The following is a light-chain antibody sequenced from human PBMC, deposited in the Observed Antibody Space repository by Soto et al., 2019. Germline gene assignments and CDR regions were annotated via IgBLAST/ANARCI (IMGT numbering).Light chain of an antibody. Sequence: QSVLTQPASVSGSPGQSITISCTVTSSDVGGYNYVSWYQQHPGKAPKLMIYEVSNRPSGVSNRFSGSKSGNTASLTISGLQADDEADYYCSSYASSDTLYVFGTGTKVTVL. J-gene: IGLJ1*01. CDR2: EVS. V-gene: IGLV2-14*01. CDR3: SSYASSDTLYV. CDR1: SSDVGGYNY.